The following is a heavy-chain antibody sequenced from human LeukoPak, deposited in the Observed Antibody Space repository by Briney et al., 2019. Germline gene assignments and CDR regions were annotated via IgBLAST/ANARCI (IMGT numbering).Heavy chain of an antibody. J-gene: IGHJ6*02. CDR1: GFTFNNYW. Sequence: GGSLRLSCAASGFTFNNYWMSWLRQPPGKELEWVANIKQEGTETNYVDSVKGRFAICRDNDKKSLLLQMNGLRPEDTAVYYCARDRDVCCGGRNGMDVGGQGTTVTVSS. CDR3: ARDRDVCCGGRNGMDV. CDR2: IKQEGTET. V-gene: IGHV3-7*01. D-gene: IGHD2-15*01.